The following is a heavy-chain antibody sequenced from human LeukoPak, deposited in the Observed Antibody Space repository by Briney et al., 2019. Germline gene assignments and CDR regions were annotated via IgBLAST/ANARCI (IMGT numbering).Heavy chain of an antibody. D-gene: IGHD3-3*01. CDR2: IYYSGST. Sequence: SETLSLTCTVSGGSISSSSYHWGWIRQPPGKGLEWIGSIYYSGSTYYNPSLKSRVTISVDTSKNQFSLKLSPVTAADTAVYYCASRLRFLEWLSNDYWGQGTLVTVSS. J-gene: IGHJ4*02. V-gene: IGHV4-39*01. CDR3: ASRLRFLEWLSNDY. CDR1: GGSISSSSYH.